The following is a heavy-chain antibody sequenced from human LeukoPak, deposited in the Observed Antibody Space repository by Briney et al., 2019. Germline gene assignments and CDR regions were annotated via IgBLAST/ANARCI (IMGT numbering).Heavy chain of an antibody. Sequence: SETLSLTCTVSGGSISSYYWSWIRQPPGKGLEWIGYVYYSGRTNYNPSLKSRVTISVDTSKNQFSLRLSSVTAADTAVYYCARVGEYSGYDSTFDYWGQGTLVTLSS. CDR1: GGSISSYY. D-gene: IGHD5-12*01. CDR3: ARVGEYSGYDSTFDY. V-gene: IGHV4-59*01. J-gene: IGHJ4*02. CDR2: VYYSGRT.